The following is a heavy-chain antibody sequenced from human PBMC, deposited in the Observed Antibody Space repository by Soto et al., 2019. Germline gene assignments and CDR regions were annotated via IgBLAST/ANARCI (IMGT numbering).Heavy chain of an antibody. CDR2: ISGSGGST. V-gene: IGHV3-23*01. CDR1: GFTFSSYA. Sequence: EAQLLESGGGLVQPGGSLRLSCAASGFTFSSYAMSWVRQAPGKGLEWVSAISGSGGSTYYADSVKGRFTISRDNSKNTLYLQMNSLRAEDTAVYYCAKDVSKYQLGPPGYWGQGTLVTVSS. CDR3: AKDVSKYQLGPPGY. J-gene: IGHJ4*02. D-gene: IGHD2-2*01.